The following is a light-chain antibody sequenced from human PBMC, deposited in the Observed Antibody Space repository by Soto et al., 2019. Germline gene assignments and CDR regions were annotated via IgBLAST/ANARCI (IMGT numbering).Light chain of an antibody. CDR3: QYYDTSLSASV. Sequence: QSVLTQPPSVSGAPGQRVTISCTGSRSNIGAGYAVHWYQQLPGTAPKLLIYDNTNRPSGVPDRFSASESGTSASLAITGLQSEDEDAYYCQYYDTSLSASVFGGGTKVTVL. CDR1: RSNIGAGYA. V-gene: IGLV1-40*01. J-gene: IGLJ2*01. CDR2: DNT.